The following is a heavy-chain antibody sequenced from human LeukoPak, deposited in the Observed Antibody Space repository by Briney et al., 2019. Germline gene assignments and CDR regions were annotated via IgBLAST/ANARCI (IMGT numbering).Heavy chain of an antibody. V-gene: IGHV5-51*01. Sequence: GESLKISCRGSGYSFTSYWIGWVRQMPGKGLEWMGIIYPGDSDTRYSPSFQGQVTISADKSISTTYLQWSSLKASDTAMYYCATPYPREYCSSTTCYFNYWGQGTLVTVSS. CDR2: IYPGDSDT. CDR3: ATPYPREYCSSTTCYFNY. D-gene: IGHD2-2*01. J-gene: IGHJ4*02. CDR1: GYSFTSYW.